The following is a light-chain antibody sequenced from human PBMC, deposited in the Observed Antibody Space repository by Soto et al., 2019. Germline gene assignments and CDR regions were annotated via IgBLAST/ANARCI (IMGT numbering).Light chain of an antibody. V-gene: IGKV3-11*01. CDR3: QQRNVWPPVT. J-gene: IGKJ5*01. Sequence: EIVLTQSPATLSLSPGERATLSCRASPSVTNFLAWYQQKPGQAPRLLIYGAFNRATGIPARFSGSGSGTGFPLTISSPEPEDSSVLYCQQRNVWPPVTFGQGTRLEIK. CDR1: PSVTNF. CDR2: GAF.